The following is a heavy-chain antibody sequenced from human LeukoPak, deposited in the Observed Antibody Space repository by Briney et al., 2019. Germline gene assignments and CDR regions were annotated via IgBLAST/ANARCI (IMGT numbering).Heavy chain of an antibody. CDR3: ARVSRRHTLDY. CDR2: IDYSGST. Sequence: SETLSLTYIVSNGSISTYYWSWIRQPPGKGLEWIGYIDYSGSTNYNPSLKSRVTMSLDTSRNHFSLRLSSVTAADSAVYYCARVSRRHTLDYWGQGTLVTVSS. V-gene: IGHV4-59*01. J-gene: IGHJ4*02. CDR1: NGSISTYY.